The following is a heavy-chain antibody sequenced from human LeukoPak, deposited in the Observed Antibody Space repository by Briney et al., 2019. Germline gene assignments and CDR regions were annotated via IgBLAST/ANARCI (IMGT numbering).Heavy chain of an antibody. CDR2: IHPDSGGT. CDR3: ARPGRYDSSGYYDT. CDR1: GYTFTGYY. J-gene: IGHJ5*02. D-gene: IGHD3-22*01. V-gene: IGHV1-2*06. Sequence: ASVKVSCKASGYTFTGYYIHWVRQAPGQGLEWMGRIHPDSGGTNYAQKFQDRVTMTRDTSISTAYMELSRLRSDDTAVYYCARPGRYDSSGYYDTWGQGTLVTVSS.